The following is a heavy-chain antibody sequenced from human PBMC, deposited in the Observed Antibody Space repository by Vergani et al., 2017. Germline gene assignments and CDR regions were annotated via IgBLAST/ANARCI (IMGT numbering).Heavy chain of an antibody. J-gene: IGHJ1*01. D-gene: IGHD6-13*01. CDR3: ATKSCVTPGCQIGYFRE. CDR1: GFTSSYYG. Sequence: QVHLVESGGGEVQPGRSLRLSCVVSGFTSSYYGMHWVRQAPGKGLEWVAVISYDGTQKYYADSVKGRFTISRDNSKSTLYLQMNSLRTEDTAVYYCATKSCVTPGCQIGYFREWGQGTLVTVSS. CDR2: ISYDGTQK. V-gene: IGHV3-30*03.